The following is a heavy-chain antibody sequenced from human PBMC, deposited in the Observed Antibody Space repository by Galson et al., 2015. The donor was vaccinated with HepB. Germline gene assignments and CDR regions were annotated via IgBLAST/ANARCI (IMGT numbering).Heavy chain of an antibody. J-gene: IGHJ1*01. CDR3: VKDIVVVVADFQH. Sequence: SLRLSCAASGFTFSSYAMHWVRQAPGKGLEYVSAISSNGGSTYYADSVKGRFTISRDNSKNTLYLQMSSLRAEDTAVYYCVKDIVVVVADFQHWGQGTLVTVSS. CDR2: ISSNGGST. V-gene: IGHV3-64D*06. D-gene: IGHD2-15*01. CDR1: GFTFSSYA.